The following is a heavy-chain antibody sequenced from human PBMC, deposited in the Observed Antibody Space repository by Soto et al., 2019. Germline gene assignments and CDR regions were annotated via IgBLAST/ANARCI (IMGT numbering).Heavy chain of an antibody. V-gene: IGHV3-30-3*01. Sequence: GGSLILSCAASGFTFSSYAMHWVRQAPGKGLEWVAVISYDGSNKYYADSVKGRFTISRDNSKNTLYLQMNSLRAEDTAVYYCAGGDDSTGDYYGLCLDYWGQGTLVTVSS. CDR3: AGGDDSTGDYYGLCLDY. D-gene: IGHD3-22*01. CDR1: GFTFSSYA. CDR2: ISYDGSNK. J-gene: IGHJ4*02.